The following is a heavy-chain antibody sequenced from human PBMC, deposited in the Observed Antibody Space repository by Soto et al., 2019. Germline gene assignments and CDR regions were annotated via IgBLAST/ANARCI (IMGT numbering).Heavy chain of an antibody. CDR1: GFTFSSYE. CDR3: TRVRDSNDY. J-gene: IGHJ4*02. D-gene: IGHD3-22*01. CDR2: IRSSGRSI. Sequence: GGSLRLSCVGSGFTFSSYEMNWVRQAPGKGLEWVSNIRSSGRSINYADSVKGRFTISGDNAKNSLYLQMNSLRAEDTAVYYRTRVRDSNDYWGQGTLVTVSS. V-gene: IGHV3-48*03.